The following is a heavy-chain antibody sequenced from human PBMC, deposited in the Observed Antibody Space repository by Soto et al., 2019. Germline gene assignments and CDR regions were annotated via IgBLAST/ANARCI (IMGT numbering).Heavy chain of an antibody. CDR2: ISWNSGSI. CDR3: AKDSGTYLYGLNYYYGMDV. Sequence: PGGSLRLSCAASGFSFDDYAMHWVRQAPGKGLEWVSGISWNSGSIGYADSVMGRFTISRDNAKNSLYLQMNSLRAEDTALYYCAKDSGTYLYGLNYYYGMDVWGQGTTVTVSS. V-gene: IGHV3-9*01. J-gene: IGHJ6*02. CDR1: GFSFDDYA. D-gene: IGHD1-26*01.